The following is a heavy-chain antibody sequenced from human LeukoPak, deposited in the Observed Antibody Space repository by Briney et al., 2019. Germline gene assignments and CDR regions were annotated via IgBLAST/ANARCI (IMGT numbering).Heavy chain of an antibody. CDR2: INQDGSEK. Sequence: PGGSLRLSCAASGFTFTSYWMSWVRQAPGKGLAWVANINQDGSEKYYVDSVKGRFTISRDNARNSLHLQMNSLRAEDTAVYYCVRGSSTPDYWGQGTLVTVSS. CDR3: VRGSSTPDY. CDR1: GFTFTSYW. J-gene: IGHJ4*02. V-gene: IGHV3-7*04. D-gene: IGHD3-10*01.